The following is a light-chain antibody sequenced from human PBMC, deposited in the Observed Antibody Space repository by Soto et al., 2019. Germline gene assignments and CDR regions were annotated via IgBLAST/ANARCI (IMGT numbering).Light chain of an antibody. CDR1: QNINGY. V-gene: IGKV1-5*03. J-gene: IGKJ4*01. CDR2: WAS. CDR3: QQYSAYPLT. Sequence: DIQLTQSPSSLSASVGDRVTITCRASQNINGYLAWYQQKPGKAPKLLIYWASSLISGVPSRFTGGESGTEFTLTISSLQPDHFATYYCQQYSAYPLTFGGGTKVDVK.